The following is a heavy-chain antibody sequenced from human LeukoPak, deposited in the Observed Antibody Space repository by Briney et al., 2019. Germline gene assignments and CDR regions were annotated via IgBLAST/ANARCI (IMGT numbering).Heavy chain of an antibody. V-gene: IGHV3-49*04. CDR2: TRSKAYGGTT. J-gene: IGHJ5*02. CDR1: GFTFGDYA. CDR3: TREGWFEA. Sequence: GGSLRLSCTASGFTFGDYAMSWVRQAPGKGLEWVGFTRSKAYGGTTEYAASVKGRFTISRDDSKSIAYLQMNSLKTEDTAVYYCTREGWFEAWGQGTLVTVSS.